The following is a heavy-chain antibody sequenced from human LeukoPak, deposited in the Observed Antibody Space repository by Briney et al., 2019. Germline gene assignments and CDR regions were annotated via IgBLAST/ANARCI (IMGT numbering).Heavy chain of an antibody. CDR2: ISSDGSST. V-gene: IGHV3-74*01. J-gene: IGHJ5*02. Sequence: PGGPLRLSCAASGFTFSSYWMHWVRQGPVKGLMWVSRISSDGSSTSHADSVKGRFTISRDNAKNTLYLQINSLRAEDTAVYYCARASSGTIREFDPWGQGTLVTVSS. D-gene: IGHD5-24*01. CDR3: ARASSGTIREFDP. CDR1: GFTFSSYW.